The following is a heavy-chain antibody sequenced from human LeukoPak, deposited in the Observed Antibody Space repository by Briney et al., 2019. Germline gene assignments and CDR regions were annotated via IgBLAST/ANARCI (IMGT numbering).Heavy chain of an antibody. D-gene: IGHD6-13*01. J-gene: IGHJ5*02. CDR1: GYTFSSYT. V-gene: IGHV1-3*01. CDR3: ARGPRGALAARSLVSDT. Sequence: GASVKISCKASGYTFSSYTIDWVRQAPGQRPEWMGWINAGNDRRKYSQKFEARVTLTRDTSASTGYMELSSLTSEDTAVYYCARGPRGALAARSLVSDTWGQPTPVTVSS. CDR2: INAGNDRR.